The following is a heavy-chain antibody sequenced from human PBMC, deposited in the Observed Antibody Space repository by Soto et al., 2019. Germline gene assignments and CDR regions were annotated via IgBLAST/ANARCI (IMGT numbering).Heavy chain of an antibody. Sequence: QVQLQQWGAGLLKPSETLSLTCAVYGGFVSSGSYYWSWIRQPPGKGLEWIGEMSHSGGTHFNPSLTSLVPISADTSKNQFVLKMSSVTAADPALYYCARVERGTATTVVDAFDIWGPGTMVTVSS. D-gene: IGHD1-1*01. CDR2: MSHSGGT. CDR1: GGFVSSGSYY. V-gene: IGHV4-34*01. CDR3: ARVERGTATTVVDAFDI. J-gene: IGHJ3*02.